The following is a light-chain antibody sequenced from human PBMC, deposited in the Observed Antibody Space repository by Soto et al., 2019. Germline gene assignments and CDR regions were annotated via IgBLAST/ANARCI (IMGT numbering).Light chain of an antibody. V-gene: IGKV1-5*01. J-gene: IGKJ2*01. Sequence: DMQITQSPSTLSASVGDRGTFTCRASQNIRGWLAWYQQKPGKAPKVLIYDASSLQSGVPSRFSGSGSGTEFTLTISSMQPDDFATYYCQQYNSFSYTFGQGTKVDIK. CDR3: QQYNSFSYT. CDR1: QNIRGW. CDR2: DAS.